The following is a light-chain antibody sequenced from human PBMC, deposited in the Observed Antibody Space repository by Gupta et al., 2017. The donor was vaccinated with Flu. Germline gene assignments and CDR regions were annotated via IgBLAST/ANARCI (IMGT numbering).Light chain of an antibody. V-gene: IGLV3-21*02. CDR2: EDS. CDR1: NIGSKS. J-gene: IGLJ3*02. Sequence: GQTARITCGGNNIGSKSGRWYHQKPGQDNVRGGNEDSDRPSGIPERFSGYNSENKANRTISRVQAGDEADDYGQVWDSSRDRVVFGGGNKLTVI. CDR3: QVWDSSRDRVV.